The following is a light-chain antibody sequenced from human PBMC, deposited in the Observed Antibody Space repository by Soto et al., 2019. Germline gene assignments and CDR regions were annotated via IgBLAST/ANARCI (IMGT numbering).Light chain of an antibody. CDR2: EVN. Sequence: QSVLTQPPSASGSPGQSVTISCTGTSSDVGAYNYVSWYQQHPGKAPTLMVYEVNKRPSGVPDRFSGSKSGNTASLTVSGLQAEDEAEYYCSSYAGTYIHVVFGGGTKLTVL. CDR1: SSDVGAYNY. CDR3: SSYAGTYIHVV. V-gene: IGLV2-8*01. J-gene: IGLJ2*01.